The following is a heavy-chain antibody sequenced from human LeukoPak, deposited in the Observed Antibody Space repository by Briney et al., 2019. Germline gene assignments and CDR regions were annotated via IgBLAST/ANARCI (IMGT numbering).Heavy chain of an antibody. D-gene: IGHD3-22*01. CDR3: ARRTPSGYFVN. V-gene: IGHV1-69*04. J-gene: IGHJ4*02. Sequence: ASVKVSCKASGGTFSSYAISWVRQAPGQGLEWMGRIIPILGIANYAQKFQGRVTITADESTSTAYMELSSLRSEDTAVYYCARRTPSGYFVNWGQGTLVTVSS. CDR1: GGTFSSYA. CDR2: IIPILGIA.